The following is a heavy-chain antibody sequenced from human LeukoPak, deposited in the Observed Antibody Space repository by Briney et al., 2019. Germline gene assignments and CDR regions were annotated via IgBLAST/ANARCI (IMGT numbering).Heavy chain of an antibody. CDR1: GYSFTSYW. D-gene: IGHD6-19*01. CDR3: AISTSLSLQLLTY. Sequence: GESLKISCKGSGYSFTSYWIGWVRQMPRKGLEWMGIIYPGDSDTRYSPSFQGQVTISADKSISTAYLQWSSLKASDTAMYYCAISTSLSLQLLTYWGQGTLVTVSS. V-gene: IGHV5-51*01. CDR2: IYPGDSDT. J-gene: IGHJ4*02.